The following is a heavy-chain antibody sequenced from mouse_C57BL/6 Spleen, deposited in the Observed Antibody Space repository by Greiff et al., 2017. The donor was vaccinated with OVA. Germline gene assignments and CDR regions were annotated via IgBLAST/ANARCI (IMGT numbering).Heavy chain of an antibody. CDR1: GYAFSSYW. J-gene: IGHJ3*01. D-gene: IGHD1-1*01. V-gene: IGHV1-80*01. CDR3: ARGGYYGSSHLFAY. CDR2: IYPGDGDT. Sequence: VKLMESGAELVKPGASVKISCKASGYAFSSYWMNWVKQRPGKGLEWIGQIYPGDGDTNYNGKFKGKATLTADKSSSTAYMQLSSLTSEDSAVYFCARGGYYGSSHLFAYWGQGTLVTVSA.